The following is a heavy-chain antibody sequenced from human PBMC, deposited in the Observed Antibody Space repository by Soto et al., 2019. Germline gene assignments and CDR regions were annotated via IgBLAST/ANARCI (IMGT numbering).Heavy chain of an antibody. V-gene: IGHV3-33*01. CDR1: GFACSTYG. J-gene: IGHJ4*02. CDR3: ARASGPFDY. CDR2: IWYDGSNK. Sequence: VQLVESGGGVVQPGRSLRLSCAASGFACSTYGIHWVRQAPGKGLEWVAVIWYDGSNKYYAASVKGRFTISRDNSKNTLYLQMNSLRADDTSVYYCARASGPFDYWGQGTQVTVSS. D-gene: IGHD5-12*01.